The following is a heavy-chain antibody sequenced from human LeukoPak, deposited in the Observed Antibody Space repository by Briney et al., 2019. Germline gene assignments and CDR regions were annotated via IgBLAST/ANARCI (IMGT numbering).Heavy chain of an antibody. CDR2: IIPILGIA. CDR3: ARDLGLAGSDDY. CDR1: GGTFSSYA. Sequence: ASVKVSCKASGGTFSSYAISWGRQAPGQGLEWMGRIIPILGIANYAQKFQGRVTITADKSTSTAYMELSSLRSEDTAVYYCARDLGLAGSDDYWGQGTLVTVSS. J-gene: IGHJ4*02. D-gene: IGHD6-19*01. V-gene: IGHV1-69*04.